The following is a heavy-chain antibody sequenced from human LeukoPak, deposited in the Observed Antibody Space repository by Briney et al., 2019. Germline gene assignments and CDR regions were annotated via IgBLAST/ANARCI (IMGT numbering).Heavy chain of an antibody. V-gene: IGHV4-59*01. D-gene: IGHD3-10*01. CDR3: ARARLHHTYGSGTNFDY. CDR1: GGSISNYY. J-gene: IGHJ4*02. Sequence: PSETLSLTCTVSGGSISNYYWSWIRQPPGKGLEWIGYIYYSGSTNYNPSLKSRVTISVDTSKNQFSLKLSSVTAADTAVYYCARARLHHTYGSGTNFDYWGQGTLVTVSS. CDR2: IYYSGST.